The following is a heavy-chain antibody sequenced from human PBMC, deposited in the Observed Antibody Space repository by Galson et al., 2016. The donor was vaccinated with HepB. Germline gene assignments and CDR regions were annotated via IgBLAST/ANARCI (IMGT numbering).Heavy chain of an antibody. D-gene: IGHD2-2*01. CDR1: GITFSSYA. CDR2: ISGSATST. Sequence: SLRLSCAASGITFSSYAMSWVRQAPGRGLEWVSTISGSATSTYYADSVRGRFTISRDNSKNTLYLKMNSLRAEDTAVYYCVNRRYSSSWYDSWGQGTLVTVSS. J-gene: IGHJ5*01. V-gene: IGHV3-23*01. CDR3: VNRRYSSSWYDS.